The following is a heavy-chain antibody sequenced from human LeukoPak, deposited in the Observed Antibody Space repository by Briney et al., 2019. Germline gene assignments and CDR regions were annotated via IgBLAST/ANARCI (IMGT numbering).Heavy chain of an antibody. V-gene: IGHV1-69*01. D-gene: IGHD6-13*01. Sequence: SVKVSCEASGGTFSSYAISWVRQAPGQGLEWMGGIIPIFGTANYAQKFQGRVTITADESTSTAYMELSSLRSEDTAVYYCARDLAAAGSTHPGFDPWGQGTLVTVSS. J-gene: IGHJ5*02. CDR1: GGTFSSYA. CDR2: IIPIFGTA. CDR3: ARDLAAAGSTHPGFDP.